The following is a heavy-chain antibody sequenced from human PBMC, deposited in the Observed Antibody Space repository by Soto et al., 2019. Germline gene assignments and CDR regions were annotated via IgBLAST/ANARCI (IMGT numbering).Heavy chain of an antibody. CDR1: GYTFTSYY. D-gene: IGHD3-16*01. V-gene: IGHV1-46*01. CDR3: ARVFRGGYFDY. CDR2: INPSGGST. J-gene: IGHJ4*02. Sequence: QVQLVQSGAEVKKPGASVKVSCKASGYTFTSYYKHWVRQAPGQGLEWMGIINPSGGSTSYAQKFQGRVTMTRDTSTSTVYMELSSLRSEDTAVYYCARVFRGGYFDYWGQGTLVTVSS.